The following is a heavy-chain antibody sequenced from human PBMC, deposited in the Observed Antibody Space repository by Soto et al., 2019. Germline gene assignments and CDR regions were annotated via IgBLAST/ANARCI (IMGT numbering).Heavy chain of an antibody. V-gene: IGHV2-5*02. D-gene: IGHD3-22*01. J-gene: IGHJ4*02. CDR1: NFSLSTSGVA. Sequence: QITLKESGPPLVKPTQTLTLTCTFSNFSLSTSGVAVAWIRQPPGQALEWLALIYGDDDKRYSPSLKSRLTITKDTSRNQVVLTMTNMDPMDTATFYCALKYYFESGADYWGQGTLVTVSS. CDR3: ALKYYFESGADY. CDR2: IYGDDDK.